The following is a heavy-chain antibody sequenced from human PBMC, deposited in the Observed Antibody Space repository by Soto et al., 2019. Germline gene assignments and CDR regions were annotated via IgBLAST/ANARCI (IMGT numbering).Heavy chain of an antibody. CDR1: GFTFDDYA. Sequence: EVQLVESGGGLVQPGRSLRLSCAASGFTFDDYAMHWVRQAPGKGLEWVSGISWNSGSIGYADSVKGRFTISRDNAKNSLYLLMNSLRAEDTALYYCANTPHDGDYVGYFQHWGQGTLVTVSS. CDR3: ANTPHDGDYVGYFQH. CDR2: ISWNSGSI. J-gene: IGHJ1*01. V-gene: IGHV3-9*01. D-gene: IGHD4-17*01.